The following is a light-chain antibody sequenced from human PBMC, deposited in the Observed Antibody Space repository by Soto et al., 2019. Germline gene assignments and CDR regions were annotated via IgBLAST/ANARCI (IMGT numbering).Light chain of an antibody. CDR1: QSISSW. V-gene: IGKV1-5*03. Sequence: DIQMTQSPSTLSAFVGDRVTITCRASQSISSWLAWYQQKPGTAPKPLIYKASTLQSGVPSRFSGSGSGTEFTLTISSLQPDDSATYYCQQYNDNWTFGQGTKVDIK. J-gene: IGKJ1*01. CDR2: KAS. CDR3: QQYNDNWT.